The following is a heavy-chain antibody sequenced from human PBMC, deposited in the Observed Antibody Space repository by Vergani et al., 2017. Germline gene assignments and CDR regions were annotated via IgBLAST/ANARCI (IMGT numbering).Heavy chain of an antibody. Sequence: QVQLVQSGAEVKKPGASVKVSCKASGYTFTGYYMHWVRQAPGQGLEWMGWINPNSGGTNYAQNVQGRVTMTRDTSISTAYMEMSRLRSDDTAVYYCARAIGYCSSTSCYYYYYMDVWGKGTTVTVSS. J-gene: IGHJ6*03. V-gene: IGHV1-2*02. CDR2: INPNSGGT. CDR1: GYTFTGYY. CDR3: ARAIGYCSSTSCYYYYYMDV. D-gene: IGHD2-2*01.